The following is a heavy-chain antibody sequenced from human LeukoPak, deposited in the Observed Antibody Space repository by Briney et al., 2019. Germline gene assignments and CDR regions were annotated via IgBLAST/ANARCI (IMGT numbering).Heavy chain of an antibody. CDR2: IIPIFGTA. V-gene: IGHV1-69*13. CDR1: GGTFSSYA. D-gene: IGHD2-15*01. Sequence: SVEVSCKASGGTFSSYAISWVRQAPGQGLEWMGGIIPIFGTANYAQKFQGRVTITADESTSTAYMELSSLRSEDTAVYYCARSHGRYCSGGSCHEGYFDYWGQGTLVTVSS. CDR3: ARSHGRYCSGGSCHEGYFDY. J-gene: IGHJ4*02.